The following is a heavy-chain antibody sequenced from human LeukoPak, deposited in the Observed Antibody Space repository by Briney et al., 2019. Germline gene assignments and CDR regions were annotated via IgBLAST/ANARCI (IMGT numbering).Heavy chain of an antibody. CDR1: GFTFSSYS. CDR2: ISSSSSYI. D-gene: IGHD1-26*01. Sequence: GGSLRLSCAASGFTFSSYSMNWVRQAPGKGLEWVSSISSSSSYIYYADSVKGRFTISRDNAKNSLYLQMNSLRAEDTAVYYCAKLFLRVGATTGGGQGTLVTVSS. J-gene: IGHJ4*02. CDR3: AKLFLRVGATTG. V-gene: IGHV3-21*01.